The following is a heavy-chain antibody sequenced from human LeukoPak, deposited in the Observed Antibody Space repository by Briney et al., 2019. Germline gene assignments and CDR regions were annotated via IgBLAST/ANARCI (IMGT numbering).Heavy chain of an antibody. CDR3: ARDLYNWNS. CDR1: GGSISSYY. CDR2: SYYSGNT. V-gene: IGHV4-59*01. J-gene: IGHJ4*02. Sequence: SETLSLTCTVSGGSISSYYWSWIRQPPGKRLEWIGYSYYSGNTNYNPSLKSRVTISVDTSKNQFSLKLSSVTAADTAVYYCARDLYNWNSWGQGTLVTVSS. D-gene: IGHD1-20*01.